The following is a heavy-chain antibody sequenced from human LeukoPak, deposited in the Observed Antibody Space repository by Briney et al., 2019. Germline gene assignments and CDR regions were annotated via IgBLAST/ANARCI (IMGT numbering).Heavy chain of an antibody. CDR1: GGSISSGGYY. J-gene: IGHJ4*02. CDR2: IYHSGST. D-gene: IGHD3-10*01. CDR3: AKAGGTNGLWFGESTLGH. V-gene: IGHV4-30-2*01. Sequence: KPSQTLSLTCTVSGGSISSGGYYWSWIRQPPGKGLEWIGYIYHSGSTYYNPSLKSRVTISVDRSKNQFSLKLSSVTAADTAVYYCAKAGGTNGLWFGESTLGHWGQGTLVTVSS.